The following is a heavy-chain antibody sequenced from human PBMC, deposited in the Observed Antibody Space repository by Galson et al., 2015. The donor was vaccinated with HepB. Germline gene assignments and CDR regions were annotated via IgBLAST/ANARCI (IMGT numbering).Heavy chain of an antibody. D-gene: IGHD1-26*01. V-gene: IGHV3-30*03. CDR2: ISDDGSHK. CDR1: GFTFSSYG. Sequence: SLRLSCAASGFTFSSYGMHWVRQAPGKGLEWVAIISDDGSHKYYADSVKGRLTISRDNSKNTLYLQMSSLRPEDTAVYYCVRDPRGELPDAGDYHYGLDVWGQGTTVTVSS. CDR3: VRDPRGELPDAGDYHYGLDV. J-gene: IGHJ6*02.